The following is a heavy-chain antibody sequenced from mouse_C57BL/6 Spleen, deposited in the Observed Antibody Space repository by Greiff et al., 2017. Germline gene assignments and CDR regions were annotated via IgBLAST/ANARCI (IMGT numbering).Heavy chain of an antibody. CDR2: IDPEDGDT. Sequence: VQLQQSGAELVKPGASVKLSCTASGFNIKDYYMHWVKQRTEQGLEWIGRIDPEDGDTKYAPKFQGKATLTADTSSNTAYLQLSSLTSEDTAVYYCARCYYGNYGYFDVWGTGTTVTVSS. CDR1: GFNIKDYY. V-gene: IGHV14-2*01. D-gene: IGHD2-1*01. J-gene: IGHJ1*03. CDR3: ARCYYGNYGYFDV.